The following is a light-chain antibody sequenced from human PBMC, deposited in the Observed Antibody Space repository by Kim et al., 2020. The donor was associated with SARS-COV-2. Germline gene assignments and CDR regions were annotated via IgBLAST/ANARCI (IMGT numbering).Light chain of an antibody. CDR3: QQYNNWAQT. CDR2: GAS. CDR1: QSVSSN. Sequence: EIVMTQSPATLSVSPGERATLSCRASQSVSSNLAWYQQKPGQAPRLLIYGASTRATGIPARFSGSGSGTEFTLTISSLQSGDFAVYYCQQYNNWAQTFGQGTKVDIK. V-gene: IGKV3-15*01. J-gene: IGKJ1*01.